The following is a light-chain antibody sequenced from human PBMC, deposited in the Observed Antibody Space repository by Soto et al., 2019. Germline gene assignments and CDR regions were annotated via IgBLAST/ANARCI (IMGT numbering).Light chain of an antibody. CDR1: QSVTSDY. CDR3: QQYGSSPRT. J-gene: IGKJ1*01. CDR2: GAS. Sequence: IVLTQSPGTLSLSPGERAPLSCRASQSVTSDYLAWYQQKPGQAPRLLIYGASTRAAGFPDRFSGSGSGTDLTLTISRLEPEDFEVYYCQQYGSSPRTFGQGTKVDIK. V-gene: IGKV3-20*01.